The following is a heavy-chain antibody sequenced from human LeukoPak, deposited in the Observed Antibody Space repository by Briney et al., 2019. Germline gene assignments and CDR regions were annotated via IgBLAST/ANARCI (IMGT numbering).Heavy chain of an antibody. CDR3: ARAHDYYYYMDV. J-gene: IGHJ6*03. CDR2: IYYSGIT. Sequence: SETLSLTCTVSGGSISSSSYYWGWIRQPPGKGLEWIGSIYYSGITYYNPSLKSRVTISVDTSKNQFSLKLSSVTAADTAVYYCARAHDYYYYMDVWGKGTTVTVSS. V-gene: IGHV4-39*07. CDR1: GGSISSSSYY.